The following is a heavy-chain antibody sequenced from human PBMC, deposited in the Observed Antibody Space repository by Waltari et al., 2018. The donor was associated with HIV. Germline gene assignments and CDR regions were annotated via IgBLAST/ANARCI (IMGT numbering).Heavy chain of an antibody. CDR2: INPNNGGT. V-gene: IGHV1-2*02. CDR1: GYTFTGYY. J-gene: IGHJ4*02. D-gene: IGHD4-17*01. Sequence: QVQLVQSGAEVKKPGASVKVSCKGSGYTFTGYYIHWVRQAPGQGLEWMGWINPNNGGTIYAQKFQDRVTMTRDTSISTAYMELSRLRSDDTAVYYCARNLDGDYVLAYWGQGILVTVSS. CDR3: ARNLDGDYVLAY.